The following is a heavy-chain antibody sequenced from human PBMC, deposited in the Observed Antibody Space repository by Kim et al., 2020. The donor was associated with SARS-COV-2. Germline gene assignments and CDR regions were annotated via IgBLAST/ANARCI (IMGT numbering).Heavy chain of an antibody. J-gene: IGHJ4*02. Sequence: SYAQEFQGRVTITADESTSAACMELSSLRSEDTAVYYCARGVARDYYCDYWGQGTLVTVSS. D-gene: IGHD3-3*01. V-gene: IGHV1-69*01. CDR3: ARGVARDYYCDY.